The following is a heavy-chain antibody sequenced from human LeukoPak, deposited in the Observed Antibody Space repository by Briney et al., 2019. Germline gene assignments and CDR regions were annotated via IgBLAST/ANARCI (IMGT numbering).Heavy chain of an antibody. D-gene: IGHD3-22*01. CDR3: ARDNYYYDNVGWFDP. CDR1: GFTFNNYN. J-gene: IGHJ5*02. CDR2: ISSSSTCI. Sequence: GGSLRLSCAASGFTFNNYNMNWVRQAPGKGLEWVSSISSSSTCIYYADSVKGRFIISRDDAKNLLFLQLNSLRAEDTAVYYCARDNYYYDNVGWFDPWGQGTLVTVSS. V-gene: IGHV3-21*01.